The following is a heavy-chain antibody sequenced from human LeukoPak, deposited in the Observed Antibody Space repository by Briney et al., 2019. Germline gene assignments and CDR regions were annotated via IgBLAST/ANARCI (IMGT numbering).Heavy chain of an antibody. CDR1: GFTFSSYS. CDR2: ISSSSSYI. Sequence: GGSLRLSCVGSGFTFSSYSMNWVRQAPGKGLEWVSSISSSSSYIYYADSVKGRFTISRDNAKNSLYLQLNSLRAEDTAVYYCARANDILSGYYSLDYWGQGTLVTVSS. D-gene: IGHD3-9*01. V-gene: IGHV3-21*01. J-gene: IGHJ4*02. CDR3: ARANDILSGYYSLDY.